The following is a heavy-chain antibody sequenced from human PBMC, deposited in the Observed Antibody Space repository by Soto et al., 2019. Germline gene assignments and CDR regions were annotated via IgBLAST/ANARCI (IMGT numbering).Heavy chain of an antibody. Sequence: PGGSQRLSCAASGGTFSSYGMHWVRQAPGKGLEWVAVIWYDGSNKYYADSVKGRFTISRDNSKNTLYLQMNSLRAEDTAVYYCARDFFRSPDYWGQGTLVTVSS. CDR3: ARDFFRSPDY. CDR2: IWYDGSNK. J-gene: IGHJ4*02. V-gene: IGHV3-33*01. D-gene: IGHD3-3*01. CDR1: GGTFSSYG.